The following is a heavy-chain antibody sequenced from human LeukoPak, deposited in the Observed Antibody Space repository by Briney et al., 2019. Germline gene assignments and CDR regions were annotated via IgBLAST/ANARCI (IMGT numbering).Heavy chain of an antibody. V-gene: IGHV4-39*01. CDR2: IYYGGST. J-gene: IGHJ4*02. D-gene: IGHD5-18*01. Sequence: SETLSLTCTVSGGSISSSSHYWGWIRQPPGKGLEWIGSIYYGGSTYYNPSLKSRVTISVDTSKNQFSLKLSSVTAADTAVYYCARMDTAMVVYFDFWGQGTLVTVSS. CDR3: ARMDTAMVVYFDF. CDR1: GGSISSSSHY.